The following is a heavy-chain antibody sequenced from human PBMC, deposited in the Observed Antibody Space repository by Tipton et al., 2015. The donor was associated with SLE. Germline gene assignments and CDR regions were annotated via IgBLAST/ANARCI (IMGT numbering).Heavy chain of an antibody. Sequence: TLSLTCFVSGGSIGSRPYYWSWIRQPPGKGLEWIGHISYSGSTHYNPSLKSRVTISVDTSKNPFSLKLSSVTAADTAVYYCARDKNGDYYDYWGQGTLVTVSS. CDR2: ISYSGST. J-gene: IGHJ4*02. D-gene: IGHD4-17*01. CDR3: ARDKNGDYYDY. V-gene: IGHV4-61*01. CDR1: GGSIGSRPYY.